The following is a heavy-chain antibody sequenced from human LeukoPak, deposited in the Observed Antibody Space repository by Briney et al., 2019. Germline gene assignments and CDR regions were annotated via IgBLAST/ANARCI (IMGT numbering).Heavy chain of an antibody. CDR3: ARGGSNPVGNSQH. CDR2: IYYSGST. CDR1: GGSISSYY. V-gene: IGHV4-59*01. J-gene: IGHJ1*01. Sequence: SETLSLTCTVSGGSISSYYWSWIRQPPGKGLEWIGYIYYSGSTNYNPSLKSRVTISVDTSKNQFSLKLSSVTAADTAVYYCARGGSNPVGNSQHWGQGTLVTVSS. D-gene: IGHD4-11*01.